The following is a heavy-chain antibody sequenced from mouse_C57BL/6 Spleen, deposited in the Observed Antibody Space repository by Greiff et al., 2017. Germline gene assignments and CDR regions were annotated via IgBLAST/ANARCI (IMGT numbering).Heavy chain of an antibody. V-gene: IGHV1-81*01. CDR2: IYPRSGST. Sequence: VQLQESGAELARPGASVKLSCKASGYTFTSYGISWVKQSTGQGLEWIGEIYPRSGSTYYNEKFKGKATLPADKSSSTAYMERSSLSSEDSAVYFCAKEVELREVDYFDYWGQGTTLTVSS. D-gene: IGHD2-12*01. CDR3: AKEVELREVDYFDY. CDR1: GYTFTSYG. J-gene: IGHJ2*01.